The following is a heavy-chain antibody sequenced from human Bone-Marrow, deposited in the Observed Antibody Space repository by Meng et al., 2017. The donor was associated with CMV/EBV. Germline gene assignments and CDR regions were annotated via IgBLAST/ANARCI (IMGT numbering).Heavy chain of an antibody. Sequence: GESLKISCAASGFTFSSYSMNWVRQAPGKGLEWVSSISSSSSYIYYADSVKGRFTISRDNAKNSLYLQMNSLRAEDTAVYYCAGSGAGYCTNGVCSSDAFDIWGQGTMVTVSS. CDR3: AGSGAGYCTNGVCSSDAFDI. V-gene: IGHV3-21*01. J-gene: IGHJ3*02. CDR2: ISSSSSYI. CDR1: GFTFSSYS. D-gene: IGHD2-8*01.